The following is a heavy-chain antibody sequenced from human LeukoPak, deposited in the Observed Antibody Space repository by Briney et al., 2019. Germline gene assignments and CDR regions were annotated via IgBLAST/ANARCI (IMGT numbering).Heavy chain of an antibody. Sequence: HPGGSLRLSCAASGFTFSSYGMHWVRQAPGKGLEWVAVIWYDGSNKYYADSVKGRFTISRDNSKNTLYLQMNSLRAEDTAVYYCARHYDILTGYYRTSYFDYWGQGTLVTVSS. J-gene: IGHJ4*02. V-gene: IGHV3-33*01. D-gene: IGHD3-9*01. CDR3: ARHYDILTGYYRTSYFDY. CDR2: IWYDGSNK. CDR1: GFTFSSYG.